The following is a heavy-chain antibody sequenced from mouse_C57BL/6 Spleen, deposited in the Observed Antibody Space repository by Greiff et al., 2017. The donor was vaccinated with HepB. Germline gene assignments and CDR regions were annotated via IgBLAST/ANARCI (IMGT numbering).Heavy chain of an antibody. CDR2: IRYDGSN. V-gene: IGHV3-6*01. Sequence: EVKLMESGPGLVKPSQSLSLTCSVTGYSITSGYYWYWIRQFPGNNLEWMGYIRYDGSNNYNPSLKNRISITRDTSKNQFFLKLDSVTTEDTATYYCAREYYYGSSCVHWYFDVWGTGTTVTVSS. CDR3: AREYYYGSSCVHWYFDV. CDR1: GYSITSGYY. J-gene: IGHJ1*03. D-gene: IGHD1-1*01.